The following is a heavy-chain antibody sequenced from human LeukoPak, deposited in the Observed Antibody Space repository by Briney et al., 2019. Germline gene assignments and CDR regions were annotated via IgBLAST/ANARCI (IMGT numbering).Heavy chain of an antibody. J-gene: IGHJ4*02. CDR1: GFNG. D-gene: IGHD1-26*01. CDR3: ATDGGKWELLYDY. Sequence: GGSLRLSCAVSGFNGMHWVRQAPGKGLEWVAFMQYDGSDKSYADSVKGRFTISRDNSKNTLYPQMNSLRPEDTAVYSCATDGGKWELLYDYWGQGTLVTVSS. V-gene: IGHV3-30*02. CDR2: MQYDGSDK.